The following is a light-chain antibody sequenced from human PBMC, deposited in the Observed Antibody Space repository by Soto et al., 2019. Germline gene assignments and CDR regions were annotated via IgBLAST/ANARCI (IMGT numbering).Light chain of an antibody. V-gene: IGKV1-12*01. Sequence: DIQMTQSPSSVSASVGDRVTITCRASQGISSRLAWYQQNPGKAPKLLIYAASSLQSGVPLRFSGSGSGTDLPLTISSLQHEDFATYYCQQASSFPRTFGQGTKLEIK. J-gene: IGKJ2*01. CDR2: AAS. CDR1: QGISSR. CDR3: QQASSFPRT.